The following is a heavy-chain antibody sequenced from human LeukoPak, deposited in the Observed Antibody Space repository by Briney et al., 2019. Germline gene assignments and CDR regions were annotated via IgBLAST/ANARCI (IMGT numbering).Heavy chain of an antibody. Sequence: GGSLRLSCAASGFTFSTYSMNWVRQAPGKGLEWVSYVSSSSSTIYYADSVKGRFTISRDNAKNSLYLQMNGLRAEDTAVYYCARDTTVITQGEAFDMWGQGTMVTVSS. V-gene: IGHV3-48*04. CDR2: VSSSSSTI. CDR3: ARDTTVITQGEAFDM. D-gene: IGHD4-23*01. J-gene: IGHJ3*02. CDR1: GFTFSTYS.